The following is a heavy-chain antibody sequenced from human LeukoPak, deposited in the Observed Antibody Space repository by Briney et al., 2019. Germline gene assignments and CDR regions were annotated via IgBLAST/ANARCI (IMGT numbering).Heavy chain of an antibody. V-gene: IGHV4-59*01. Sequence: SETLSLTCTVSGGSISSYYWSWIRQPPGKGLEWIGYIYYSGSTNYNPSLKSRVTISVDTSKNQFSLKLSSVTAADTAVYYCARADWSYGYNWFDPWGQGTLVTVSS. J-gene: IGHJ5*02. CDR2: IYYSGST. CDR3: ARADWSYGYNWFDP. D-gene: IGHD1-7*01. CDR1: GGSISSYY.